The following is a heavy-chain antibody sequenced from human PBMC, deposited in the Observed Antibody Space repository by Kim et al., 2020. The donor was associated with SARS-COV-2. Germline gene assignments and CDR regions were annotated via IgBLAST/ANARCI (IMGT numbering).Heavy chain of an antibody. CDR3: AKDGGLLLVTRDGFDY. CDR2: IGGSGDNT. V-gene: IGHV3-23*01. D-gene: IGHD4-4*01. CDR1: GFTFSSYA. Sequence: GGSLRLSCAASGFTFSSYAMNWVRQAPGKGLEWVSGIGGSGDNTFYADSVKGRFTISRDNSKNTVYLQMNSLRADDTAIYYCAKDGGLLLVTRDGFDYWGQGTLVTVSS. J-gene: IGHJ4*02.